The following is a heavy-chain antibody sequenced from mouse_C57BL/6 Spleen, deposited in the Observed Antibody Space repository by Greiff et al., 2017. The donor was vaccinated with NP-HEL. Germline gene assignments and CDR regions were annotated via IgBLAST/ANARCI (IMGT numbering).Heavy chain of an antibody. Sequence: QVQLQQSGAELVKPGASVKLSCKASGYTFTSYWMHWVKQRPGQGLEWIGRIDPDSGGTKYTETFKSKATLTVDTPSSTAYMQLSSLTSEDSAVYECARLTAVVAPDYWGQGTTLTVSA. CDR2: IDPDSGGT. J-gene: IGHJ2*01. D-gene: IGHD1-1*01. CDR1: GYTFTSYW. V-gene: IGHV1-72*01. CDR3: ARLTAVVAPDY.